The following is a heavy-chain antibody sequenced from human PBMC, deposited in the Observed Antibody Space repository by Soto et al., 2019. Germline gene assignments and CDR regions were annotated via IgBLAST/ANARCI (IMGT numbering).Heavy chain of an antibody. J-gene: IGHJ5*02. Sequence: GASVKVSCKASGYTFTSYGSSWVRQAPGQGLEWMGWINAYNGNTNYAQKFQGRVTMTTDTSTSTAYMDLRSLRSDDTAVYYCARDVGYDILTGYWSPRFDPWGQGTLVTVSS. CDR1: GYTFTSYG. V-gene: IGHV1-18*01. D-gene: IGHD3-9*01. CDR2: INAYNGNT. CDR3: ARDVGYDILTGYWSPRFDP.